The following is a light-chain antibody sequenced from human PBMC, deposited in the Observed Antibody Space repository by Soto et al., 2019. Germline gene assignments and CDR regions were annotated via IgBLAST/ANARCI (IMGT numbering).Light chain of an antibody. Sequence: QSVLTQPASVSGSPGQSITISCIGTSGDVGNYNYVSWYQQHPGKVPKLMIYEVSNRPSGVSHRFSGSKSGNTASLTISGLQAEDEADYYCSSYTCSSLYVFGTGTKVTVL. J-gene: IGLJ1*01. V-gene: IGLV2-14*01. CDR2: EVS. CDR3: SSYTCSSLYV. CDR1: SGDVGNYNY.